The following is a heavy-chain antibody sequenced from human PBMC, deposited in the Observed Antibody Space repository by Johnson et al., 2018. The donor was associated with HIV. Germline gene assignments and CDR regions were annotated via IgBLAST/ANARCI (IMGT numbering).Heavy chain of an antibody. CDR2: IGASGITT. D-gene: IGHD2-2*02. CDR3: ARDDTEADGAFDI. V-gene: IGHV3-23*04. CDR1: GFTFRNYA. J-gene: IGHJ3*02. Sequence: VQLVESGGDLIQPGGSLRLSCAASGFTFRNYAMSWVRQAPGKGLEWVSGIGASGITTYYADSVKGRFTISRDNAKNSLYLQMNSLRAEDTAVYYCARDDTEADGAFDIWGQGTMVTVSS.